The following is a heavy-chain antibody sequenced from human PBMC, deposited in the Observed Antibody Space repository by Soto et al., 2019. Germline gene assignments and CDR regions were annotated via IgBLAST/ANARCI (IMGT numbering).Heavy chain of an antibody. CDR3: ARGVENIVVVLDVFGYYGMDV. Sequence: SVKVSCKASGYSFTSYAIYWVRQAPGQRLEWMGWINAGNGNTKYSQKLQGRVTFTGDTSASTAHMELSSLRSEDTAVYFCARGVENIVVVLDVFGYYGMDVWGQGTTVTVSS. J-gene: IGHJ6*02. CDR2: INAGNGNT. D-gene: IGHD2-2*01. CDR1: GYSFTSYA. V-gene: IGHV1-3*01.